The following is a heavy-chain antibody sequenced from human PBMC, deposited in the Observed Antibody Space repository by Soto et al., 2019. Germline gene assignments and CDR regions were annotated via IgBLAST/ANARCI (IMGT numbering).Heavy chain of an antibody. CDR1: GFTFSSYA. CDR3: ARDPDYYGSGGYFDY. J-gene: IGHJ4*02. Sequence: GGSLRLSCAASGFTFSSYAMHWVRQAPGKGLEWVAVISYDGSNKYYADSVKGRFTISRDNSKNTLYLQMNSLRAEDTAVYYCARDPDYYGSGGYFDYWGQGTLVTVSS. D-gene: IGHD3-10*01. CDR2: ISYDGSNK. V-gene: IGHV3-30-3*01.